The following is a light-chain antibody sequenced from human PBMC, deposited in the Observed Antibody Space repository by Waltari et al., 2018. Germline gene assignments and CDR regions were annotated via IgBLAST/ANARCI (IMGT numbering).Light chain of an antibody. CDR2: KSS. J-gene: IGKJ2*01. CDR3: LQATKFPRS. V-gene: IGKV2-24*01. Sequence: IVMTQTPLSSPVTLGQPASISCRSSQSLVHHDGNTYLSWLHQRPGQPPRLLIYKSSNRFSGVPDRFSGSGAGTDFTLKISRVEAEDVGVYYCLQATKFPRSFGQGTKLEIK. CDR1: QSLVHHDGNTY.